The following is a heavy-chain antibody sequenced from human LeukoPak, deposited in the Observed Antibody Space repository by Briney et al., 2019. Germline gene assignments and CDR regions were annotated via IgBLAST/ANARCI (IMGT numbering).Heavy chain of an antibody. CDR1: GFTFSRYG. J-gene: IGHJ6*03. CDR3: AKVVSLKAITYMDV. D-gene: IGHD1-26*01. CDR2: IWYDGSNK. V-gene: IGHV3-33*06. Sequence: GGSLRLSCAASGFTFSRYGMHWVRQAPGKGLEWGAVIWYDGSNKYYADSVKGRFTISRDNSKNTLYLQMNSLRAEDTAVYYCAKVVSLKAITYMDVWGKGTTVTVSS.